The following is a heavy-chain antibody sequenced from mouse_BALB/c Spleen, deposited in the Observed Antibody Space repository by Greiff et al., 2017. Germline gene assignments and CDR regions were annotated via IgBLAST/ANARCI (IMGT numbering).Heavy chain of an antibody. CDR1: GFSLTSYD. V-gene: IGHV2-9-2*01. CDR2: IWTGGGT. Sequence: VQLQQSGPGLVAPSQSLSITCTVSGFSLTSYDISWIRQPPGKGLEWLGVIWTGGGTNYNSAFMSRLSISKDNSKSQVFLKMNSLQTDDTAIYYCVRAYYYGSPYAMDYWGQGTSVTVSS. D-gene: IGHD1-1*01. CDR3: VRAYYYGSPYAMDY. J-gene: IGHJ4*01.